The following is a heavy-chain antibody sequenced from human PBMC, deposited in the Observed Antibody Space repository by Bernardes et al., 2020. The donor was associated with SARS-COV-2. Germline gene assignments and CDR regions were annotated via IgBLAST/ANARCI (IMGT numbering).Heavy chain of an antibody. CDR3: ARDGQYSSSLSLYWYFDL. V-gene: IGHV3-66*02. D-gene: IGHD6-13*01. CDR1: GFTVSSNY. CDR2: IYSGGST. J-gene: IGHJ2*01. Sequence: GGSLRLSCAAYGFTVSSNYMSWVRQAPGKGLEWVAVIYSGGSTYYADSVKGRFTISRDNSKNKLYLQMNSLRAEDTAVYYCARDGQYSSSLSLYWYFDLWGRGTLVTVSS.